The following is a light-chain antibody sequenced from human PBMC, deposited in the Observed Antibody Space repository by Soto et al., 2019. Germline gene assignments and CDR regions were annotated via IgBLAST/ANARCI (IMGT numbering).Light chain of an antibody. J-gene: IGKJ1*01. CDR2: AAS. Sequence: IVLPQSPGTMSLSPGESSTLSRRAGQSVSSNYLAWYQQKPGQDPRLLIYAASSRATGIPDRFSGSGSGTDFTLTISRLEPEDFAVYYCKQYGSSGTFGKGNKVDIK. V-gene: IGKV3-20*01. CDR3: KQYGSSGT. CDR1: QSVSSNY.